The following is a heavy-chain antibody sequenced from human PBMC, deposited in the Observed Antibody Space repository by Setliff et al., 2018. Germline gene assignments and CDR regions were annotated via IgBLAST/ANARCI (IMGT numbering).Heavy chain of an antibody. CDR3: ARGMSVAPYYSDY. CDR2: IRDKASGYTT. CDR1: GFAFNNAW. V-gene: IGHV3-72*01. D-gene: IGHD6-6*01. Sequence: PGGSLRLSCAASGFAFNNAWVNWVRQAPGKGLEWIGRIRDKASGYTTEYAASVKGRFTISRDESKNSLYLQMNSLKTEDTAVYYCARGMSVAPYYSDYWGLGTLVTVSS. J-gene: IGHJ4*02.